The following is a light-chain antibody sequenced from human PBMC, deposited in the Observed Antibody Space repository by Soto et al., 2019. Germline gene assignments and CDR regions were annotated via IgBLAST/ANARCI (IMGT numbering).Light chain of an antibody. V-gene: IGLV2-14*01. CDR2: EDS. J-gene: IGLJ1*01. Sequence: QSALTQPASVSGSPGQSITISCTGTSSDVGGYNYVSWYQQHPGKAPKLMLYEDSNRPSGVSNRFSGSKSGNTASLTISGLQAEDEADYYCSSYTSSSTYVFGPGTKLTVL. CDR1: SSDVGGYNY. CDR3: SSYTSSSTYV.